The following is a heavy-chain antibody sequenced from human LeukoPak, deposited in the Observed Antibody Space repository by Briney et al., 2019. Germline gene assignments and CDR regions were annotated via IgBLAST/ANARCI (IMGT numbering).Heavy chain of an antibody. J-gene: IGHJ3*01. CDR2: IKSKTDGGTT. V-gene: IGHV3-15*01. CDR3: AMKAVPRPRLHDAFDF. Sequence: SGGSLRLSCAASGFTFSNAWMSWVRQAPGKGLEWVGRIKSKTDGGTTDYAAPVKGRFTISRDNSKNTLYLQMNSLRADDTAVYYCAMKAVPRPRLHDAFDFWGQGTVVSVSS. D-gene: IGHD5-24*01. CDR1: GFTFSNAW.